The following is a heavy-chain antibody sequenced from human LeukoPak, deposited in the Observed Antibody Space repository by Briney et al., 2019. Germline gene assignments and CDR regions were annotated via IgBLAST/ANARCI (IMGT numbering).Heavy chain of an antibody. V-gene: IGHV1-8*02. D-gene: IGHD2/OR15-2a*01. Sequence: ASVKVSCKASGYLGNHDINWVRQSTGQGLEWMGWMNPNSGNTGYAQKFQGRVTLTRDTSTSTAYMELSSLRPEDTAVYFCARNFYGDGFDIWGQGTKVIVS. CDR2: MNPNSGNT. J-gene: IGHJ3*02. CDR1: GYLGNHD. CDR3: ARNFYGDGFDI.